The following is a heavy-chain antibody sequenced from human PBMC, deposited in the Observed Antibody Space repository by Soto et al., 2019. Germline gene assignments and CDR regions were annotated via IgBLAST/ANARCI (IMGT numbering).Heavy chain of an antibody. V-gene: IGHV4-34*01. D-gene: IGHD3-22*01. CDR3: ARVRHYYDSSVDY. Sequence: SETLSLTCAVYGGSFSGYCWSWIRQPAGRGLEWIGEINHSGSTNYNPSLKSRVTISVDTSKNQFSLKLSSVTAADTAVYYCARVRHYYDSSVDYWGQGTLVTVS. J-gene: IGHJ4*02. CDR1: GGSFSGYC. CDR2: INHSGST.